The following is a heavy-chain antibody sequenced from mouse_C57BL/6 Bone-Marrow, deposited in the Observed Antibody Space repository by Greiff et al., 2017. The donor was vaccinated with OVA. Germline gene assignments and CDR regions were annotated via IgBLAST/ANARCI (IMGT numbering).Heavy chain of an antibody. J-gene: IGHJ1*03. V-gene: IGHV3-6*01. CDR3: ARGGSSYVWWYFDV. Sequence: VQLQQSGPGLVKPSQSLSLTCSVTGYSITSGYYWNWIRQFPGNKLEWMGYISYDGSNNYNPSLKNRISITRDTSKNQFFLKLNSVTTEDTATYYGARGGSSYVWWYFDVWGTGTTVTVSS. CDR2: ISYDGSN. CDR1: GYSITSGYY. D-gene: IGHD1-1*01.